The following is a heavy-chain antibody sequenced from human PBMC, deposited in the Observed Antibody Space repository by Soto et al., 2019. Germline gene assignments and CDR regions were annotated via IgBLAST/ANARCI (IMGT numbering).Heavy chain of an antibody. J-gene: IGHJ4*02. V-gene: IGHV3-49*04. CDR2: IRSKAYGGTT. D-gene: IGHD5-18*01. Sequence: PGGSLRLSCTASGFTFGDYAMSWVRQAPGKGLEWVGFIRSKAYGGTTEYAASVKGRLTISRDDSKSIAYLQMNSLKTEDTAVYYCTQALQLWTVWGQGTLGNGS. CDR3: TQALQLWTV. CDR1: GFTFGDYA.